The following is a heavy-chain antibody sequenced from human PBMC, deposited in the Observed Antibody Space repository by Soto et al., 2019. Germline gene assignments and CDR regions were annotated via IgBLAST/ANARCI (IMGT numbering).Heavy chain of an antibody. V-gene: IGHV4-31*03. CDR1: GGSISTGGYY. J-gene: IGHJ5*02. Sequence: QVQLQESGPGLVKPSQTLSLTCTVSGGSISTGGYYWNWIRQHPGKGLEWIGYFYYSGSTYYNPSLKTRVTTSVNTSNTQFSRKRSSVTAADTAVYYCARSVFPWGQGTLVTVSS. CDR2: FYYSGST. CDR3: ARSVFP.